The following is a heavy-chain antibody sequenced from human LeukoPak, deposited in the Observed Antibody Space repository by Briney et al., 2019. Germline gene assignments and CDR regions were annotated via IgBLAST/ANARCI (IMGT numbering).Heavy chain of an antibody. D-gene: IGHD4-17*01. Sequence: GRSLRLSCAASGFTFDDYAMHWVRQAPGKGLEWVSGISWNSGSIGYADSVKGRFTISRDNAKNSLYLQMNSLRAEDTALYYCAKARYGDHGSYFDYWGQGTLVTVSS. CDR2: ISWNSGSI. CDR3: AKARYGDHGSYFDY. CDR1: GFTFDDYA. V-gene: IGHV3-9*01. J-gene: IGHJ4*02.